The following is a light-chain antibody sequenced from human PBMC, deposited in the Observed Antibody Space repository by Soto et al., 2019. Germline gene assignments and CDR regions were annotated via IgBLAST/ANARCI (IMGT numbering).Light chain of an antibody. V-gene: IGKV3-15*01. CDR2: STS. J-gene: IGKJ1*01. Sequence: VLTQSPATLSVSPGERVTLSCRASQSVSSLLAWYQQKPGQAPRLLIYSTSTRATGIPARFSGSGSGTEFTLTISSLQSEDFAIYYCQQSYSTLKTFGQGTKVEIK. CDR3: QQSYSTLKT. CDR1: QSVSSL.